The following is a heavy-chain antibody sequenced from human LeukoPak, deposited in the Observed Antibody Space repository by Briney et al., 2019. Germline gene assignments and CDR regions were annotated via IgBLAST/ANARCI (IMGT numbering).Heavy chain of an antibody. CDR3: ARDPSVPAAILFYDYYYYMDV. Sequence: PGGSLRLSCAASGFTSSNYWMSWVRQVPGRGLEWVANIKQDGSEKYYVDSVRGRFTISRDNAKNSLYLQMNSLRAEDTAVYYCARDPSVPAAILFYDYYYYMDVWGKGTTVTVSS. CDR1: GFTSSNYW. V-gene: IGHV3-7*01. J-gene: IGHJ6*03. CDR2: IKQDGSEK. D-gene: IGHD2-2*02.